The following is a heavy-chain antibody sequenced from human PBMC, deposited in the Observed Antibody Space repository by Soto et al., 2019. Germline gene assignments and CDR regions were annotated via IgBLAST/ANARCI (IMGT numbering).Heavy chain of an antibody. D-gene: IGHD3-3*01. J-gene: IGHJ6*02. Sequence: QVQLVESGGGVVQPGRSLRLSCAASGFTFSSYGMHWVRQAPGKGLEWVAVISYDGSNKYYADSVKGRFTISRDNSKNPRYLQMNSLRAEDTAVYYCAKEVWSGPMDVWGQGTTVTVSS. CDR2: ISYDGSNK. V-gene: IGHV3-30*18. CDR3: AKEVWSGPMDV. CDR1: GFTFSSYG.